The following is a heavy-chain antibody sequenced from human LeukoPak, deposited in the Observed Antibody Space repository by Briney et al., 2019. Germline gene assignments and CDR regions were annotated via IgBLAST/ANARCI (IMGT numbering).Heavy chain of an antibody. D-gene: IGHD3-10*01. J-gene: IGHJ5*02. CDR2: INPNSGGT. V-gene: IGHV1-2*02. CDR3: ARAQTQHYYGSGSYTFDP. CDR1: GYTFTGYY. Sequence: ASVEVSCKASGYTFTGYYMHWVRQAPGQGLEWMGWINPNSGGTNYAQKFQGRVTMTRDTSISTAYMELSRLRSDDTAVYYCARAQTQHYYGSGSYTFDPWGQGTLVTVSS.